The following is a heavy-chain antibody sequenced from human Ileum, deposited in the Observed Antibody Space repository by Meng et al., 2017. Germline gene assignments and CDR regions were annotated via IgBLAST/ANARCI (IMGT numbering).Heavy chain of an antibody. CDR1: GFPINTNY. Sequence: EGRLVGFGGGLVQPWGSLRLSCAASGFPINTNYMSWVRQAPGKGLQWLSVIYNGGRTYYADSVKGRFTISSDNSKNTLWLQMNSLRPEDTAVYYCHCYGYWGQGTLVTVSS. J-gene: IGHJ4*02. CDR2: IYNGGRT. D-gene: IGHD2-21*01. V-gene: IGHV3-66*02. CDR3: HCYGY.